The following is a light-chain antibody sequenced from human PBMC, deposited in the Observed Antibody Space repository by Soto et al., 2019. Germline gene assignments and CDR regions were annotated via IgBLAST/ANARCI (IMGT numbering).Light chain of an antibody. Sequence: DIQVTQSPSSVSASVGDRVTITCRASQDISHYLAWYQQKPGKAPKLLIYGASSLQSGVPSRFSGSGSGTDFTLAISSLQPEDFATFYCQQAYPFPRTFGPGTKVEIQ. CDR2: GAS. CDR1: QDISHY. CDR3: QQAYPFPRT. V-gene: IGKV1D-12*01. J-gene: IGKJ1*01.